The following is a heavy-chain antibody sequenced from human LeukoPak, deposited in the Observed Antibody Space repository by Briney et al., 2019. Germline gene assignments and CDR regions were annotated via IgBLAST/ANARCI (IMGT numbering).Heavy chain of an antibody. CDR2: IKQDGSEK. J-gene: IGHJ4*02. CDR1: GFTFDDYG. Sequence: GGSLRLSCAASGFTFDDYGMSWVRQAPGKGLEWVANIKQDGSEKNYVDSVKGRFTISRDNGKNSLYLQMNSLRAEDTAVYYCARYNWNDNRPYFFDCWGQGTLVTVSS. D-gene: IGHD1-1*01. CDR3: ARYNWNDNRPYFFDC. V-gene: IGHV3-7*03.